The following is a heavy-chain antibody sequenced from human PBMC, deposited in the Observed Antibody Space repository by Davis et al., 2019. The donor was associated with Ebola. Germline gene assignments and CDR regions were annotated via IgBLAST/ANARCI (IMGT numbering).Heavy chain of an antibody. CDR3: ARGYKTFDY. CDR2: ISSSGSTI. J-gene: IGHJ4*02. CDR1: GFTFSSYE. D-gene: IGHD5-24*01. Sequence: PGGSLRLSCAASGFTFSSYEMNWVRQAPGKGLEWVSYISSSGSTIYYADSVKGRFTISRDNSKNSLYLHMNSLRAEDTAVYYCARGYKTFDYWGQGNLVTVSS. V-gene: IGHV3-48*03.